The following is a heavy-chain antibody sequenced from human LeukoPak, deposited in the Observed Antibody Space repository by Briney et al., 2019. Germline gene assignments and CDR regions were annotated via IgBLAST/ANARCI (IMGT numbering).Heavy chain of an antibody. CDR2: IYYSGST. V-gene: IGHV4-39*07. CDR1: GGSISSSSYY. D-gene: IGHD3-10*01. J-gene: IGHJ4*02. CDR3: ARLGRSGGKYYFDY. Sequence: PSETLSLTCTVSGGSISSSSYYWGWIRQPPGKGLEWIGSIYYSGSTYYNPSLKSRVTISVDTSKNQFSLTLTSVTAADTAVYYCARLGRSGGKYYFDYWGQGTLVTVSS.